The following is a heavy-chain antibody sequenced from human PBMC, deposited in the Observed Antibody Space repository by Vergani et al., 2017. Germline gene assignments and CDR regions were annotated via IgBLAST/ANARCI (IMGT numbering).Heavy chain of an antibody. Sequence: VQLVQSGSEVRKPGASVKVSCQVSGYSLTELTIHWVRQAPGQGLEWMGGFDPEHGEVTFAHHIQGRVTMTEDRSTDTAYMELSSLRPEDTALYYCAILTDYYDSNGYYLDYWGQGTLVTVSS. CDR1: GYSLTELT. V-gene: IGHV1-24*01. J-gene: IGHJ4*02. D-gene: IGHD3-22*01. CDR3: AILTDYYDSNGYYLDY. CDR2: FDPEHGEV.